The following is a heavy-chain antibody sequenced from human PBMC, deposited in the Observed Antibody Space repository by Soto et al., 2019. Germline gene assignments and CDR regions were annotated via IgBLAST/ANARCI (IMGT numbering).Heavy chain of an antibody. D-gene: IGHD6-19*01. CDR1: GYSITAGGYY. CDR2: FYSSGSI. CDR3: ARMYSSGSGWFHP. Sequence: QILLQESGPGLVKPSQTLSLTCFVSGYSITAGGYYWSWIRQHPGKGLEWIGSFYSSGSIIYNPSLRSRFTIAGDTSSNQFSVSLTSVTAADTARYYCARMYSSGSGWFHPWGQGTLVTVSS. J-gene: IGHJ5*02. V-gene: IGHV4-31*03.